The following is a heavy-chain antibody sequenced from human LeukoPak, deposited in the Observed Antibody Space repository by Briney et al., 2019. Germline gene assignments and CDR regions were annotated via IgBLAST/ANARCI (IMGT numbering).Heavy chain of an antibody. V-gene: IGHV1-2*02. CDR2: INPNSGGT. CDR1: GYTFTGYY. J-gene: IGHJ5*02. D-gene: IGHD6-13*01. Sequence: ASVKVSCKASGYTFTGYYMHWVRQAPGQGLEWMGWINPNSGGTNYAQKFQGRVTMTRDTSISTAYMELSRLRSDDTAVYYCARDFGAAGTKIWFDPWGQGTLVTVSS. CDR3: ARDFGAAGTKIWFDP.